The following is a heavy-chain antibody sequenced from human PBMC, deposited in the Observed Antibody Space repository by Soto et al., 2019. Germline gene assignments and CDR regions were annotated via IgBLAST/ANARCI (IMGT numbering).Heavy chain of an antibody. J-gene: IGHJ4*02. V-gene: IGHV1-3*01. Sequence: GASVKVSCKASGYTFTSYAMHWVRQAPGQRLEWMGWINAGNGNTKYSQKFQGRVTITRDTSASTAYMELSSLRSEDTAVYYCARDSGLYYYDSSGYDYWGQGTLVTGSS. CDR1: GYTFTSYA. CDR2: INAGNGNT. CDR3: ARDSGLYYYDSSGYDY. D-gene: IGHD3-22*01.